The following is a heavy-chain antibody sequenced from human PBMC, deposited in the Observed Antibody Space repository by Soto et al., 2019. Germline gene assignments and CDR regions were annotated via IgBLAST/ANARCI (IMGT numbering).Heavy chain of an antibody. V-gene: IGHV4-39*01. CDR3: ASRGRTTVTTTHYYYYMDV. CDR1: GGSISSSSYY. Sequence: SETLSLTCTVSGGSISSSSYYWGWIRQPPGKGLEWIGSIYYSGSTYYNPSLKSRVTISVDTSKNQFSLKLSSVTAADTAVYYCASRGRTTVTTTHYYYYMDVWGKGTTVTAP. D-gene: IGHD4-17*01. J-gene: IGHJ6*03. CDR2: IYYSGST.